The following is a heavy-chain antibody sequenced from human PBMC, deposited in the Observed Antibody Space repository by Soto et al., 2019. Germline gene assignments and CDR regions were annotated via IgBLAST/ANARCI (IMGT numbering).Heavy chain of an antibody. CDR1: GFTFSTYA. CDR2: ISGSGGST. Sequence: EVQLLESGGGLVQPGGSLRLSCAASGFTFSTYAMTWVGQAQGKGLGWVSAISGSGGSTYYADSVKGRFTISRDNSKNTLYLQMNSLRAEDTAVYYCANLFYGDYYFDYWGQGTLVTVSS. V-gene: IGHV3-23*01. J-gene: IGHJ4*02. D-gene: IGHD4-17*01. CDR3: ANLFYGDYYFDY.